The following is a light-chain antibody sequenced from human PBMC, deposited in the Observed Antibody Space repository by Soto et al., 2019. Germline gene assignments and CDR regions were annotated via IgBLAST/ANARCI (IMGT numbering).Light chain of an antibody. Sequence: QSALTQPASVSGSLGQSITISCTGTSSDVGSYNLVSWYQHHPGKAPTLLIFEGTKRPSGICNRFSGSKSGNTATLAISGLQDEYEAVYHCCSYAGFTPDVFGTGTKVTVL. CDR2: EGT. J-gene: IGLJ1*01. CDR3: CSYAGFTPDV. V-gene: IGLV2-23*01. CDR1: SSDVGSYNL.